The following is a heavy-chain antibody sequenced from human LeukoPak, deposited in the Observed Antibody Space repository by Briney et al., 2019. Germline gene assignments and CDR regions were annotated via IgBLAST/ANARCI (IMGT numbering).Heavy chain of an antibody. D-gene: IGHD4-23*01. CDR3: ASGGSYSWHS. CDR1: GDSISNSNW. Sequence: SETLSLTCAVSGDSISNSNWWTWVRQPPGNGLEWIGELFHGGSSNYNPSLKSRVTISVDESKNQFSLRLSSVTAADTAVYYCASGGSYSWHSWGQGTLVTVSS. V-gene: IGHV4-4*02. J-gene: IGHJ4*02. CDR2: LFHGGSS.